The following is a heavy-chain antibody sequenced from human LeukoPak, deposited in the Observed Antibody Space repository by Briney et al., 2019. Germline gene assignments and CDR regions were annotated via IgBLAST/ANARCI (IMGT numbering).Heavy chain of an antibody. CDR2: INAGNGNT. Sequence: ASVKVSCKASGYTFTSYAMHWVRQAPGQRLEWMGWINAGNGNTKYSQKFQGRVTITRDTSASTAYMELSSLRSEVTAVYYCAWGYDILTGVDAFDIWGQGTMVTVSS. CDR3: AWGYDILTGVDAFDI. CDR1: GYTFTSYA. V-gene: IGHV1-3*01. D-gene: IGHD3-9*01. J-gene: IGHJ3*02.